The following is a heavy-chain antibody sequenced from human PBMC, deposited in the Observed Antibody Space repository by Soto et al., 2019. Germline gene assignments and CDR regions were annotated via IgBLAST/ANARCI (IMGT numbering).Heavy chain of an antibody. J-gene: IGHJ4*02. D-gene: IGHD6-13*01. V-gene: IGHV4-31*03. CDR3: ARGGSSSPYVDD. CDR2: IYYSGST. Sequence: QVQLQESGPGLVKPSQTLSLTCTVSGGSISSGGYYWSWIRQHPGKGLEWMVYIYYSGSTYYNPSLQSRVTISVDTSKKQFSLKLSSVTAADTAVYYCARGGSSSPYVDDWGQGTLVTVSS. CDR1: GGSISSGGYY.